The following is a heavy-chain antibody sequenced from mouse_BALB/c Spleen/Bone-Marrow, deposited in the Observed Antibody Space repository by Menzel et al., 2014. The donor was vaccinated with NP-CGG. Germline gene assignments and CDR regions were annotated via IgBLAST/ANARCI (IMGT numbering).Heavy chain of an antibody. Sequence: EVKLVESGGGLVKPGGSLKLSCAASGFTFSNYSMSWVRRSPEKRLEWVAEISSGGSYLYYPDTVTGRFTISGDNAKNTLYLEMSSLRSEDTAMYYCPSYAYWGQGTLVTVSA. CDR1: GFTFSNYS. CDR3: PSYAY. D-gene: IGHD1-1*01. J-gene: IGHJ3*01. V-gene: IGHV5-9-4*01. CDR2: ISSGGSYL.